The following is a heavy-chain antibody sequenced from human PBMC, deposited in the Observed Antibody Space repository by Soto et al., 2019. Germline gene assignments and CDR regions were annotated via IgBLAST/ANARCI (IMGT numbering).Heavy chain of an antibody. Sequence: QLVQSGAEVKKPGSSVKISCKTSGGSFTNLAISWVRQAPGQGLEWMGGIIPFFDTTNYAQKFQGRVTMTGDESTNTVFLDLRSLPSEDTAVYYSARERGGGYGSGANYFDPWGQGTLVTVSS. V-gene: IGHV1-69*01. CDR3: ARERGGGYGSGANYFDP. CDR1: GGSFTNLA. D-gene: IGHD3-10*01. J-gene: IGHJ5*02. CDR2: IIPFFDTT.